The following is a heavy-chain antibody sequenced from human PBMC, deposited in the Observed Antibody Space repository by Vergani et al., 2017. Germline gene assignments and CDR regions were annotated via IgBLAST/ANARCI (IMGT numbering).Heavy chain of an antibody. D-gene: IGHD3-16*01. Sequence: QVQLVESGGGVVQPGRSLRLSCAASGFSFSSFGFHWVRQAPGKGLEWVAFIHYDGSHEYYIDSVKGRFTISRDNSKKTLILQMNGLRADDTAVYYCARDLLHTXLRFSCYYYYGMDFWGRGTMVTVS. CDR1: GFSFSSFG. J-gene: IGHJ6*02. V-gene: IGHV3-33*01. CDR3: ARDLLHTXLRFSCYYYYGMDF. CDR2: IHYDGSHE.